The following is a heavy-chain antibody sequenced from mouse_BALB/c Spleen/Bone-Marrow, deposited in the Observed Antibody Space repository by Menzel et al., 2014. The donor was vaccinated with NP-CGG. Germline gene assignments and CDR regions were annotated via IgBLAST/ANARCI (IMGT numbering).Heavy chain of an antibody. CDR3: ARPYRYDKEFAY. Sequence: QVQLQQSGAELAKPGASVKMSCKASGFPFTTYWMHWFKQRPGQGLEWIGYIDPSTGHTEYNQNFKDKATLTADKSSSTAYTQLSSLTSEDSAVYYCARPYRYDKEFAYWGQGTLVTVSA. V-gene: IGHV1-7*01. CDR2: IDPSTGHT. J-gene: IGHJ3*01. CDR1: GFPFTTYW. D-gene: IGHD2-14*01.